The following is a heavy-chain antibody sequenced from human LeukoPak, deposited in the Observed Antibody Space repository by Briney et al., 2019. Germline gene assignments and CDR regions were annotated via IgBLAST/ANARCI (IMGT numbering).Heavy chain of an antibody. V-gene: IGHV4-34*01. CDR1: GGSFSGYY. J-gene: IGHJ4*02. CDR2: INHSGST. CDR3: ARTGGLDSSGYDY. D-gene: IGHD3-22*01. Sequence: SETLSLTCAVYGGSFSGYYWSWIRQPPGKGLEWIGEINHSGSTNYNPPLKSRVTISVDTSKNQFSLKLSSVTAADTAVYYCARTGGLDSSGYDYWGQGTLVTVSS.